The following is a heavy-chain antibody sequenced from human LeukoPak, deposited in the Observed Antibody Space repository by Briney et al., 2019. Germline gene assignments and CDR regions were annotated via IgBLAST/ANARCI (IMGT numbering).Heavy chain of an antibody. Sequence: GGSLRLSCAASGSTFSNAWMNWVRQAPGKGLEWVANINQDGSEKYSVDSVKGRFTISRDNAKNSLYLQMNSLRAEDTAVYYCAREYYSDSSGSDYWGQGTLVTVSS. J-gene: IGHJ4*02. D-gene: IGHD3-22*01. V-gene: IGHV3-7*05. CDR3: AREYYSDSSGSDY. CDR1: GSTFSNAW. CDR2: INQDGSEK.